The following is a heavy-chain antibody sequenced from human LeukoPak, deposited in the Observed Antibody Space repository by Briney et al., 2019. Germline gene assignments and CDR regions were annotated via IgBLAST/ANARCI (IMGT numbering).Heavy chain of an antibody. V-gene: IGHV1-2*02. J-gene: IGHJ6*03. Sequence: GASVKVSCKASGYTFTGYYMHWVRQAPGQGLEWMGWISPTSGGTNYAQKFQGRVTMTRDTSISTAYMELSRLRSDDTAVYFCAREPYASGSFRTDYYYMDVWGKGTTVTIPS. CDR1: GYTFTGYY. CDR2: ISPTSGGT. D-gene: IGHD3-10*01. CDR3: AREPYASGSFRTDYYYMDV.